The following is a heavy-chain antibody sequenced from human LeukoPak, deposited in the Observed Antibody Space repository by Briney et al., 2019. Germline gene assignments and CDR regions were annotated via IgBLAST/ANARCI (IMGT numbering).Heavy chain of an antibody. V-gene: IGHV3-9*01. CDR1: GFTFDDYA. CDR3: AKDMGYGGNSGYFDY. CDR2: ISWNSGSI. Sequence: GGSLRLSSAASGFTFDDYAMHWVRQAPGKGLEWVSGISWNSGSIVYADSVKGRFTISRDNAKNSLYLQMNSLRAEDTALYYCAKDMGYGGNSGYFDYWGQGTLVTVSS. D-gene: IGHD4-23*01. J-gene: IGHJ4*02.